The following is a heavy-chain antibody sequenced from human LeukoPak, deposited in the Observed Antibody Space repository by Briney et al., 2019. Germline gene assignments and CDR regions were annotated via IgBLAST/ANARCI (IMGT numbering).Heavy chain of an antibody. CDR1: GFTFTSSA. J-gene: IGHJ6*02. CDR3: ARDLASLVPAAIGWEVLYYYGMDV. V-gene: IGHV1-58*01. Sequence: SVKVSCKASGFTFTSSAVQWVRQARGQRLEWIGWIVVGSGNTNYAQKFQERVTITRDMSTSTAYMELSRLRSDDTAVYYCARDLASLVPAAIGWEVLYYYGMDVWGQGTTVTVSS. CDR2: IVVGSGNT. D-gene: IGHD2-2*01.